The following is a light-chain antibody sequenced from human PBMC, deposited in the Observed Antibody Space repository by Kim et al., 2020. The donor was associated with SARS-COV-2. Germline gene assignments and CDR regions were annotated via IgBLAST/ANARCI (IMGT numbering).Light chain of an antibody. CDR2: RNN. CDR1: TNNVGYQG. CDR3: SAWDSSLSAWV. Sequence: QAGLTQPPSVSKGLRQTATLTCTGDTNNVGYQGAAWLQQHQGHPPKLLFYRNNNRPSGISERLSASRSGNTASLTITGLQAEDEADYYCSAWDSSLSAWVFGGGTQLTVL. V-gene: IGLV10-54*01. J-gene: IGLJ3*02.